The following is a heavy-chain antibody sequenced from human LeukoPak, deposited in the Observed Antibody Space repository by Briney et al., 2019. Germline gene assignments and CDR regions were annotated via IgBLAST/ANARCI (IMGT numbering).Heavy chain of an antibody. CDR2: ISGSGSFT. J-gene: IGHJ4*02. D-gene: IGHD3-3*01. V-gene: IGHV3-23*01. CDR3: AKEEADFWSGYYLFDY. CDR1: GFTFSNCA. Sequence: GGSLRLSCAASGFTFSNCAMNWVRQAPGKGLEWVSGISGSGSFTYYADSMKGRFTISRDNSKNTLYLQMDSLRAEDTAVYYCAKEEADFWSGYYLFDYWGQGTLVTVSS.